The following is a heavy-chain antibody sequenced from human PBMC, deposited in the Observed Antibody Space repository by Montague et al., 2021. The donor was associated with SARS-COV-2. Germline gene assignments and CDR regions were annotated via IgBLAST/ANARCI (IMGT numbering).Heavy chain of an antibody. J-gene: IGHJ4*02. Sequence: SETLSLTCTFSGGSISTIFNFWGWIRQPPGKGLEWIGSISYTGCTYHNPSLKSRVTMSVDTSKNQFSLKLNSVTAADTAVYYCARSGDPGTSVTYLYWGQGTLVTVSS. CDR1: GGSISTIFNF. V-gene: IGHV4-39*07. CDR2: ISYTGCT. D-gene: IGHD4-11*01. CDR3: ARSGDPGTSVTYLY.